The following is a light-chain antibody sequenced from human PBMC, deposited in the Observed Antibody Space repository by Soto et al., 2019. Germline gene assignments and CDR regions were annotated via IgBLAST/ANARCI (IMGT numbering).Light chain of an antibody. J-gene: IGKJ4*01. CDR3: QQYSAYPLS. V-gene: IGKV1D-16*01. CDR1: QGIRDW. Sequence: DIQMTQSPSSLPASVGDTVTITCRASQGIRDWVTWYQQKPTKAPKSLISGASRLQSGVPSRFSGSGFGTNFTLTINSLQPEDFATYYCQQYSAYPLSFGGGTKVEI. CDR2: GAS.